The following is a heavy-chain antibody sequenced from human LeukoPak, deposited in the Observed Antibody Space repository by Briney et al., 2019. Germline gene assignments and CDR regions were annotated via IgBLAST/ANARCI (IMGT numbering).Heavy chain of an antibody. CDR2: INHSGRT. V-gene: IGHV4-34*01. CDR3: ARLLGVQRHDALDI. Sequence: ETLSLTCAVYGGSFSGYTWSSICQPPGKGVEWIGEINHSGRTPYNPPPTRRGTMSVDTSKSQFSLRLSSVTAADTAVYYCARLLGVQRHDALDIWGQGTMVTVSS. J-gene: IGHJ3*02. CDR1: GGSFSGYT. D-gene: IGHD2-8*02.